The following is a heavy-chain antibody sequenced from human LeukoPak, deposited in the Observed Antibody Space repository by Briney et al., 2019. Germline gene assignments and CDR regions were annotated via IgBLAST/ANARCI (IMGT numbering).Heavy chain of an antibody. CDR2: INHSGST. D-gene: IGHD3-22*01. J-gene: IGHJ4*02. CDR3: ARGRGVTMTLFDY. V-gene: IGHV4-34*01. Sequence: SETLSLTCAVYGGSFSGYYWSWIGQPPGKGLEWMGEINHSGSTNYNPSLKSRVTISVDTSKNQFSLKLSSVTAADTAVYYCARGRGVTMTLFDYWGQGTLVTVSS. CDR1: GGSFSGYY.